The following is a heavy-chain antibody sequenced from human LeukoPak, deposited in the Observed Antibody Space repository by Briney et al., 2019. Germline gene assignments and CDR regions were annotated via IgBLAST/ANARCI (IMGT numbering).Heavy chain of an antibody. CDR1: GGSISSYY. D-gene: IGHD1-26*01. J-gene: IGHJ1*01. V-gene: IGHV4-59*01. CDR3: AREGGGHSPFQH. Sequence: PSETLSLTCTVSGGSISSYYWSWIRQPPGKGLEWIGYIYYSGSTNYNPPLKSRVTISVDTSKNQFSLKLSSVTAADTAVYYCAREGGGHSPFQHWGQGTLVTVSS. CDR2: IYYSGST.